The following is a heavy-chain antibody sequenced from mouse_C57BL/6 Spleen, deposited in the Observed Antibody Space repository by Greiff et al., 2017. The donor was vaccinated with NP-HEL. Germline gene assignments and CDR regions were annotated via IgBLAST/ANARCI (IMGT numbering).Heavy chain of an antibody. Sequence: EVKLVESGGGLVKPGGSLKLSCAASGFTFSDYGMHWVRQAPEKGLEWVAYISSGSSTIYYADTVKGRFTISRDNAKNTLFLQMTSLRSEDTAMYYCARGPTANVFAYWGQGTLVTVSA. CDR3: ARGPTANVFAY. CDR1: GFTFSDYG. D-gene: IGHD1-2*01. J-gene: IGHJ3*01. V-gene: IGHV5-17*01. CDR2: ISSGSSTI.